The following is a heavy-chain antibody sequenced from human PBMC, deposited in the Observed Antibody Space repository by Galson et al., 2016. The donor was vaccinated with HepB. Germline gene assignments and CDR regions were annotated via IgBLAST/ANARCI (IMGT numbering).Heavy chain of an antibody. D-gene: IGHD3-10*01. Sequence: GVTNYNPSLKSRLTMSVDTSKNQFFLKLTSVTTADTAVYYCARHYGSGTYPLDYWGQGTLVTVSS. CDR2: GVT. CDR3: ARHYGSGTYPLDY. J-gene: IGHJ4*02. V-gene: IGHV4-61*07.